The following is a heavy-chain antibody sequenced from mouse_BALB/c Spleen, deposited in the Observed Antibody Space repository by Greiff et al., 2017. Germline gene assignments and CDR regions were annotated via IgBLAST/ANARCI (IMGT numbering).Heavy chain of an antibody. CDR3: ARRGAHYYGSSYAMDY. CDR1: GFTFSSFG. V-gene: IGHV5-17*02. J-gene: IGHJ4*01. D-gene: IGHD1-1*01. CDR2: ISSGSSTI. Sequence: EVHLVESGGGLVQPGGSRKLSCAASGFTFSSFGMHWVRQAPEKGLEWVAYISSGSSTIYYADTVKGRFTISRDNPKNTLFLQMTSLRSEDTAMYYCARRGAHYYGSSYAMDYWGQGTSVTVSS.